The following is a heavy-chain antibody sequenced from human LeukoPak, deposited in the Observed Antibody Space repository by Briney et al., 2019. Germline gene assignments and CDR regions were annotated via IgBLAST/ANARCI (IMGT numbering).Heavy chain of an antibody. CDR2: IYYSGST. CDR1: GGSISSSSYY. V-gene: IGHV4-39*01. Sequence: SETLSLTCTVSGGSISSSSYYWGWIRQPPGKGLEWIGSIYYSGSTYYNPSLKSRVTISVDTSKNQFSLKLSSVTAADTAVYYCARHLRDGYKNFDAFDIWGQGTMVTVSS. D-gene: IGHD5-24*01. CDR3: ARHLRDGYKNFDAFDI. J-gene: IGHJ3*02.